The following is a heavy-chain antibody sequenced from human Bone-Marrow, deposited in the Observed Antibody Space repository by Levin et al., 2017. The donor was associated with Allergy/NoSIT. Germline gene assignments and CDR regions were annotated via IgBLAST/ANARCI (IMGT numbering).Heavy chain of an antibody. CDR1: GFTVSSNY. V-gene: IGHV3-66*01. D-gene: IGHD6-19*01. Sequence: GGSLRLSCAASGFTVSSNYMSWVRQAPGKGLEWVSIIYRGGSTYYADSVKGRFTISRDNSKNTLYLQMNSLRAEDTAVYYCARDSYTSSGWFGNWYWGQGTLVTVSS. CDR2: IYRGGST. CDR3: ARDSYTSSGWFGNWY. J-gene: IGHJ4*02.